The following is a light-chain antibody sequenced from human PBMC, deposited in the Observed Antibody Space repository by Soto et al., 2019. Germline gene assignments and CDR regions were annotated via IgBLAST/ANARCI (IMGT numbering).Light chain of an antibody. CDR3: QLGYTAGSPT. Sequence: DIQMTQSPSSLSASVGDRVTITCRASQSIDTYLYWFQQKPGKAPKLLIYSASSLQSGVPSRFSAIGSGTDFTLTISSLQPEDLATDYCQLGYTAGSPTFGQGTRLEIK. CDR1: QSIDTY. V-gene: IGKV1-39*01. J-gene: IGKJ5*01. CDR2: SAS.